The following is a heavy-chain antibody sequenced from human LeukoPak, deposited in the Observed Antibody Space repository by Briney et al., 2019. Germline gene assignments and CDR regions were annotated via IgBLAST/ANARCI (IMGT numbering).Heavy chain of an antibody. J-gene: IGHJ4*02. Sequence: PGGSLRLSCAASGFTFSSYAMHWVRQAPGKGLEWVAVISYDGSNKYYADSVKGRFTISRDNSKNTLYLQMNSLRAEDTAVYYCARVRYSGYDSPGYYYFDYWGQGTLVTVSS. CDR2: ISYDGSNK. CDR3: ARVRYSGYDSPGYYYFDY. CDR1: GFTFSSYA. D-gene: IGHD5-12*01. V-gene: IGHV3-30-3*01.